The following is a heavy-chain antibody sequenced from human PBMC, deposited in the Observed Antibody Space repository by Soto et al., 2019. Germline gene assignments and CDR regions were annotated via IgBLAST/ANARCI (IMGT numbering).Heavy chain of an antibody. J-gene: IGHJ3*02. D-gene: IGHD6-19*01. V-gene: IGHV3-21*01. CDR3: ARDILHSSGWQWDAFDI. Sequence: ESGGGLVKPGGSLRLSCAASGFTFSSYSMNWVRQALGKGLEWVSSISSSSRYIYYADSVKGRFTISRDNAKNSLYLQMNSLRAEDTAVYSCARDILHSSGWQWDAFDIWGKGTMVTVSS. CDR2: ISSSSRYI. CDR1: GFTFSSYS.